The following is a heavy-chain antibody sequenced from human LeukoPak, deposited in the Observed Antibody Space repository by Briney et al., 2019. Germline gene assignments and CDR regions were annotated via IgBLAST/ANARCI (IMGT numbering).Heavy chain of an antibody. Sequence: GGSLRLPCAASGFTFSSYAMSWVRQAPGKGLEWVAAISGSGGSIYYADSVKGRFTISRDNSKNTLSLQMNSLRTEDTAVYYCAFNADMVTSNTWGQGTLVAVSS. V-gene: IGHV3-23*01. J-gene: IGHJ1*01. CDR2: ISGSGGSI. CDR3: AFNADMVTSNT. CDR1: GFTFSSYA. D-gene: IGHD2-15*01.